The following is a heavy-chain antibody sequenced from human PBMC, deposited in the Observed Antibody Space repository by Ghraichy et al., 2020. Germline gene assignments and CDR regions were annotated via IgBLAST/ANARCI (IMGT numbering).Heavy chain of an antibody. D-gene: IGHD4-23*01. CDR1: GFTFSSYD. V-gene: IGHV3-13*01. CDR3: ARRFWVVSDY. CDR2: IGTAGDT. J-gene: IGHJ4*02. Sequence: ESLNISCAASGFTFSSYDMHWVRQATGKGLEWVSAIGTAGDTYYPGSVKGRFTISRENAKNSLYLQMNSLRAGDTAVYYCARRFWVVSDYWGQGTLVTVSS.